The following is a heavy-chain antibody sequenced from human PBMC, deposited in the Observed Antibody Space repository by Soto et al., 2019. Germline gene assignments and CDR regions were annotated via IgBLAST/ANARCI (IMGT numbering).Heavy chain of an antibody. CDR2: IDPGDSYI. J-gene: IGHJ4*02. CDR1: GYRFTSYW. D-gene: IGHD6-19*01. V-gene: IGHV5-10-1*01. Sequence: GESLKISCKGSGYRFTSYWISWVRQMPGRGLEWMGRIDPGDSYINYSPSFQGHVTISVDKSISTAYLQWSSLKASDTAIYFCARARYITGLYFFDCWGQGSLVTVSS. CDR3: ARARYITGLYFFDC.